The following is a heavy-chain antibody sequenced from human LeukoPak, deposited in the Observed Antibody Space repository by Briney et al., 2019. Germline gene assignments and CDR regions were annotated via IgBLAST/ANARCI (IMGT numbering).Heavy chain of an antibody. Sequence: PGGSLRLSCAASGFTVSSYEMNWVRQAPGKGLEWVSYISSSGTVKFYADSVKGRFTISRDNAKNSLHLQMNSLRAEDTAVYFCARDWLRLGYWDQGTLVTVSS. J-gene: IGHJ4*02. CDR1: GFTVSSYE. V-gene: IGHV3-48*03. CDR2: ISSSGTVK. D-gene: IGHD5-12*01. CDR3: ARDWLRLGY.